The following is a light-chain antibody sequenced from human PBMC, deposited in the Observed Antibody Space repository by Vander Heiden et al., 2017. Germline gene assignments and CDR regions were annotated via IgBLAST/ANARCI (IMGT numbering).Light chain of an antibody. V-gene: IGKV1-39*01. CDR2: AAS. CDR3: QQSYRTLYT. J-gene: IGKJ2*01. Sequence: DIQMTQSPSSLSASVGDRVTITCRASQSISSYLNWYQQKPGKSPKLLIYAASSLQSGVPSRFSGSGSGTDGTLTISSLQPEDFATYYCQQSYRTLYTLGQGTKLEIK. CDR1: QSISSY.